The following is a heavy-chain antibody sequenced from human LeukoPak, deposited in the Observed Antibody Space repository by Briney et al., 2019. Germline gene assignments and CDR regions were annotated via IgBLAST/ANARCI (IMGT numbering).Heavy chain of an antibody. CDR3: ARAQGPNWGSRGYFDY. CDR1: GYTFTSYG. Sequence: ASVKVSCKASGYTFTSYGISWVRQAPGQGLEWMGIINPSGGSTNYAQKFQGRVTMTRDTSTSTVYMDLSSLRSEDTAVYYCARAQGPNWGSRGYFDYWGQGTLVTVSS. J-gene: IGHJ4*02. V-gene: IGHV1-46*01. D-gene: IGHD7-27*01. CDR2: INPSGGST.